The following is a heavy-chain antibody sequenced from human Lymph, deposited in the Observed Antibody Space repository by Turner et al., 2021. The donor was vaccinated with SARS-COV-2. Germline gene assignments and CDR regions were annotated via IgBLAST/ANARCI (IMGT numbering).Heavy chain of an antibody. CDR1: GFTFSSYS. CDR3: ARGPPDFPYYFDY. D-gene: IGHD2-21*02. V-gene: IGHV3-21*01. CDR2: ITFTSSYI. Sequence: EVQLVESGGGLVEPGGSLRLPCAASGFTFSSYSMNWVRQAPGKGLEWVSSITFTSSYIYYADSVKGRFTISRDNAKNSLYLQMNSLRAEDTAVYYCARGPPDFPYYFDYWGQGTLVTVSS. J-gene: IGHJ4*02.